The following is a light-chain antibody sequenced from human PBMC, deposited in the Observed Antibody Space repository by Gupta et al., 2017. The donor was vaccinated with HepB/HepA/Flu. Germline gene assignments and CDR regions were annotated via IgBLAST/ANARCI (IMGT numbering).Light chain of an antibody. CDR1: RGISNY. Sequence: DIQMTQPPSSLSASVGDRVTITCRASRGISNYLAWYQQKPGKIPKLLIYGASTLQSGVPSRFSGSGSGTGFTLAISSLQPEDVATYYCQNYNTDSWTFGQGTKVEIK. J-gene: IGKJ1*01. CDR3: QNYNTDSWT. CDR2: GAS. V-gene: IGKV1-27*01.